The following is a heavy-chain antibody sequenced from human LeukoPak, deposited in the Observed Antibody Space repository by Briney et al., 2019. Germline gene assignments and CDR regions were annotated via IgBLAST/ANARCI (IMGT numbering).Heavy chain of an antibody. CDR2: IHHSGDN. Sequence: SETLSLTCTVSGGSVRSSYWSWIRQPPGKGFEYIGFIHHSGDNKYNPSLKSRVTMSVDTSKNQFSLKLSSVTAADTAVYYCARVGGSSSGFYYYYGMDVWGQGTTVTVSS. CDR1: GGSVRSSY. J-gene: IGHJ6*02. CDR3: ARVGGSSSGFYYYYGMDV. D-gene: IGHD6-6*01. V-gene: IGHV4-59*02.